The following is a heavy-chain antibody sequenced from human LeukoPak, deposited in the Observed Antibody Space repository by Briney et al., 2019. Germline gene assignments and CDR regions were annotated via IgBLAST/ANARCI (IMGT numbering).Heavy chain of an antibody. V-gene: IGHV1-18*01. CDR2: ISGYNGNT. Sequence: ASVTVSCKASGYTFTNYGISWVRQAPGQGLDWMGWISGYNGNTNYAQKSQGRVTMTTDTSTNAANMELRSLRSDDTAVYYCARDCGYQCLFDYWGQGTLVTVSS. CDR3: ARDCGYQCLFDY. D-gene: IGHD5-12*01. J-gene: IGHJ4*02. CDR1: GYTFTNYG.